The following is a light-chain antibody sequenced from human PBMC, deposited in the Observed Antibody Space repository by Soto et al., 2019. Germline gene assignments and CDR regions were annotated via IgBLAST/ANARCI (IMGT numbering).Light chain of an antibody. CDR2: GNI. CDR3: QSYDSSLSVYV. V-gene: IGLV1-40*01. CDR1: SSNIGAGFD. Sequence: QSVVAQPPSVSGAPGQRVTISCTGSSSNIGAGFDVHWYQQLPGTAPKLLIFGNINRPSGVPDRFSGSKSGTSASLAITGLQAEDEADYYCQSYDSSLSVYVFGSGTKLTVL. J-gene: IGLJ1*01.